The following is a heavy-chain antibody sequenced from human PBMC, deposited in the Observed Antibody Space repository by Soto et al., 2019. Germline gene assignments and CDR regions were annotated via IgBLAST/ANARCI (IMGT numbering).Heavy chain of an antibody. V-gene: IGHV4-31*03. CDR2: IYYSGST. J-gene: IGHJ5*02. D-gene: IGHD2-15*01. Sequence: PSETLSLTCTVSGGSISSGGYYWSWIRQHPGKGLEWIGYIYYSGSTYYNPSLKSRVTISVDTSKNQFSLKLSSVTAADTAVYYCARLIIVESGFDPWGQGTLVTSPQ. CDR3: ARLIIVESGFDP. CDR1: GGSISSGGYY.